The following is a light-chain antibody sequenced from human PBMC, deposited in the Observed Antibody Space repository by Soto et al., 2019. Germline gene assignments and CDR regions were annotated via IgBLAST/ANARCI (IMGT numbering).Light chain of an antibody. Sequence: QSALTQPASVSGSPGQSITISCTGTSNDIGNYNLVSWYQQHPGKAPKILIYEVSQRPSGASNRFSRSKSGNTAALTISGLEAKEEADYCCCSFVGSTTSYIFGTGTKLTVL. J-gene: IGLJ1*01. CDR1: SNDIGNYNL. CDR3: CSFVGSTTSYI. V-gene: IGLV2-23*02. CDR2: EVS.